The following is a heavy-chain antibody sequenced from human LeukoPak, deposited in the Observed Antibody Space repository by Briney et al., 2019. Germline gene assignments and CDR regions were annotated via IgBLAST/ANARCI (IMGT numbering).Heavy chain of an antibody. CDR1: GGSMSSYY. D-gene: IGHD1-14*01. CDR2: IYYSGST. V-gene: IGHV4-59*01. Sequence: SETLSLTCTVSGGSMSSYYWSWIRQPPGKGLEWIGYIYYSGSTNYNPSLKSRVTISVDTSKNQFTLKLSSVTAADTAVYYCARREIGSGYNDYWGQGTLVTVSS. CDR3: ARREIGSGYNDY. J-gene: IGHJ4*02.